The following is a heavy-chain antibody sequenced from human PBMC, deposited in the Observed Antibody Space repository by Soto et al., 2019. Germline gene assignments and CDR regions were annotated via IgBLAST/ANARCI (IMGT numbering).Heavy chain of an antibody. D-gene: IGHD1-26*01. CDR2: ISYDGSNK. V-gene: IGHV3-30-3*01. J-gene: IGHJ5*02. CDR3: ARGRSGSNSWFDP. CDR1: GFTFSSYA. Sequence: GGSLRLSCAASGFTFSSYAMHWVRPAPGKGLGWVAVISYDGSNKYYADSVKGRFTISIDNSKNTLYLQMNSQRGEDTAVYYCARGRSGSNSWFDPCGRGPRVTVSS.